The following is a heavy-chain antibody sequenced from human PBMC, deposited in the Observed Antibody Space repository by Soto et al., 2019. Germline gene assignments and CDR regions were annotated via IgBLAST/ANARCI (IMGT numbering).Heavy chain of an antibody. Sequence: QVQLVESGGGVVQPGRSLRLSCAASGFTFSSYGMHWVRQAPGKGLEWVAVISYVGSNKYYADSVKGRFTISRDNSKHTRYLQMNSRRAEGTAVYYCAKAFYCGGDCLDAFDIWGQGTMFTVSS. CDR2: ISYVGSNK. J-gene: IGHJ3*02. CDR1: GFTFSSYG. V-gene: IGHV3-30*18. CDR3: AKAFYCGGDCLDAFDI. D-gene: IGHD2-21*01.